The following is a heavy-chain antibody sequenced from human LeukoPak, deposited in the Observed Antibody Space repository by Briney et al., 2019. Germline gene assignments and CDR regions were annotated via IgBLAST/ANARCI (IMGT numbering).Heavy chain of an antibody. V-gene: IGHV3-64D*06. CDR2: ISSNEDNT. Sequence: GGSLRLSCSVSGFTFSTYVMHWVRQAPGKGLEYVSAISSNEDNTYYADSVKGRFTISRDNSKNTLYLQMSSLRADDTAVYYCVRGTGYWGQGTLVTVSS. J-gene: IGHJ4*02. CDR1: GFTFSTYV. CDR3: VRGTGY.